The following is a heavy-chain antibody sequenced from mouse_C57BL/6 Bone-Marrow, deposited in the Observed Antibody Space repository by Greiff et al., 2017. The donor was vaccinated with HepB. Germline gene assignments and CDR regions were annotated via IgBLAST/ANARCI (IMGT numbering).Heavy chain of an antibody. J-gene: IGHJ3*01. V-gene: IGHV1-5*01. CDR2: IYPGNSDT. CDR1: GYTFTSYW. Sequence: VQLKQSGTVLARPGASVKMSCKTSGYTFTSYWMHWVKQRPGQGLEWIGAIYPGNSDTSYNQKFKGKAKLTAVTSASTAYMELSSLTSEDSAVYYCTRGVYYDYAWFAYWGQGTLVTVSA. CDR3: TRGVYYDYAWFAY. D-gene: IGHD2-4*01.